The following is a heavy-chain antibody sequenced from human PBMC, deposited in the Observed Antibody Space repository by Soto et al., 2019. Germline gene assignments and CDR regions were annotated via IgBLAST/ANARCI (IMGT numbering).Heavy chain of an antibody. D-gene: IGHD2-2*01. CDR2: ISGSGGST. V-gene: IGHV3-23*01. Sequence: EVQLLESGGGLVQPGGSLRLSCAASGFTFSSYAMSWVRQAPGKGLEWVSGISGSGGSTYYADSVKGRFTISRDNSKNTLYMQMNSLRAEDTAVYYCAKAHSVVVPAAYSGNWGQGTLVTVSS. J-gene: IGHJ4*02. CDR1: GFTFSSYA. CDR3: AKAHSVVVPAAYSGN.